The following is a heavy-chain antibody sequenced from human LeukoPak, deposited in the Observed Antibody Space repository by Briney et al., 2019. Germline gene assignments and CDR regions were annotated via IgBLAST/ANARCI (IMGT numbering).Heavy chain of an antibody. CDR2: INPSGGST. J-gene: IGHJ3*02. CDR3: ARDGTAGAFDI. CDR1: GYTFTSYY. V-gene: IGHV1-46*01. D-gene: IGHD6-13*01. Sequence: RASVKVSCKTSGYTFTSYYMHWVRQAPGQGLEWMGIINPSGGSTSYAQKFQGRVTMTRDMSTSTVYMELSSLRSEDTAVYYCARDGTAGAFDIWGQGTMVTVSS.